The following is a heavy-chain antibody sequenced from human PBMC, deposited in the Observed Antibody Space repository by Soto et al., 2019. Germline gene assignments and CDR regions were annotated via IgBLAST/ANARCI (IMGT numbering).Heavy chain of an antibody. Sequence: VQLVQSGAEVKKPGSSVKVSCKASGGTFSSYAISWVRQAPGQGLEWMGGIIPIFGTANYAQKFQGRVTITADKSTSTAYMELSSLRSEDTAVYYCARNDIVVVPAAILGLYGMDVWGQGTTVTVSS. D-gene: IGHD2-2*02. J-gene: IGHJ6*02. CDR2: IIPIFGTA. CDR3: ARNDIVVVPAAILGLYGMDV. CDR1: GGTFSSYA. V-gene: IGHV1-69*06.